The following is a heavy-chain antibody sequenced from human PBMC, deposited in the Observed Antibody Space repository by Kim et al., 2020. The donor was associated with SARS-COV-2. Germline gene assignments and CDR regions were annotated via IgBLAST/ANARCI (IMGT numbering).Heavy chain of an antibody. V-gene: IGHV4-4*02. J-gene: IGHJ4*02. D-gene: IGHD5-18*01. CDR3: ARDDSYGYKGYFDY. Sequence: PSLKSRVTISVDKSKNQFSLKLSSVPAADTAVYYCARDDSYGYKGYFDYWGQGTLVTVSS.